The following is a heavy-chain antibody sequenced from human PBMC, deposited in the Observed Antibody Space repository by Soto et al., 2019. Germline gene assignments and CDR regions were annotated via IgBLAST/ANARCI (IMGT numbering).Heavy chain of an antibody. CDR2: IIPIFGTV. CDR1: GGTFSSYA. D-gene: IGHD2-15*01. V-gene: IGHV1-69*13. CDR3: ARDRRDIVVVSFSQYYFDY. Sequence: SVKVSCKASGGTFSSYAISWVRQAPGQGLEWMGGIIPIFGTVNYAQKFQGRVTITADESTSTAYMELSSLRSEDTAVYYCARDRRDIVVVSFSQYYFDYWGQGTLVTVSS. J-gene: IGHJ4*02.